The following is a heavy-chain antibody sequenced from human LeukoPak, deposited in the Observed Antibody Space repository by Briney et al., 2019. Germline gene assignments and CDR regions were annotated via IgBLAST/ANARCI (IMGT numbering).Heavy chain of an antibody. CDR1: GYTFTSYG. D-gene: IGHD3-22*01. Sequence: APVKVSCKASGYTFTSYGISWVRQAPGQGLEWMGWISAYNGDTNYAQKLQGRVTMTTDTSTSTAYMELRSLRSDDTAVYYCARGGPAPHRITLIVVASSTDAFDIWGQGTMVTVSS. J-gene: IGHJ3*02. CDR3: ARGGPAPHRITLIVVASSTDAFDI. V-gene: IGHV1-18*01. CDR2: ISAYNGDT.